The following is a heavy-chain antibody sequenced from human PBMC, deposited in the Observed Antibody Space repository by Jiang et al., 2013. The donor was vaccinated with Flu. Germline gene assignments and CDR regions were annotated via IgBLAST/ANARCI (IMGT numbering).Heavy chain of an antibody. CDR1: GFTFSSYG. Sequence: GGGVVQPGRSLRLSCAASGFTFSSYGMHWVRQAPGKGLEWVAVIWYDGSNKYYADSVKGRFTISRDDSKNTLYLQMNSLRAEDTAVYYCARMVGRYYFDYWGQGTLVTVSS. V-gene: IGHV3-33*01. CDR2: IWYDGSNK. CDR3: ARMVGRYYFDY. D-gene: IGHD1-26*01. J-gene: IGHJ4*02.